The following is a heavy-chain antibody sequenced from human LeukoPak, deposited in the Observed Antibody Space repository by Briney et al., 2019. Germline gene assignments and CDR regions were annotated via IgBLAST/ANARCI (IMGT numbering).Heavy chain of an antibody. CDR3: ARAPRAVAGTWFDY. J-gene: IGHJ4*02. D-gene: IGHD6-19*01. CDR2: TYYRSKWYN. CDR1: GDSVSSNSAA. Sequence: SQTLSLTCAISGDSVSSNSAAWNWIRKPPTRGVEWLGRTYYRSKWYNDYAVSVKSRITINPDTSKNQFSLQLNSVTPEDTAVYYCARAPRAVAGTWFDYWGQGTLVTVSS. V-gene: IGHV6-1*01.